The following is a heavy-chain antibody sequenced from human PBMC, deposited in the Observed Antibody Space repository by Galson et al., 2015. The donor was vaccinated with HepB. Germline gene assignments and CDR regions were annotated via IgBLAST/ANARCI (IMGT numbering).Heavy chain of an antibody. V-gene: IGHV3-21*01. CDR2: IGSSSSYI. CDR1: GFTFSSYS. CDR3: ARGVTMVRGVIINWYFDL. J-gene: IGHJ2*01. D-gene: IGHD3-10*01. Sequence: SLRLSCAASGFTFSSYSMNWVRQAPGKGLEWVSSIGSSSSYIYYADSVKGRFTISRDNAKNSLYLQMNSLRAEDTAVYYCARGVTMVRGVIINWYFDLWGRGTLVTVSS.